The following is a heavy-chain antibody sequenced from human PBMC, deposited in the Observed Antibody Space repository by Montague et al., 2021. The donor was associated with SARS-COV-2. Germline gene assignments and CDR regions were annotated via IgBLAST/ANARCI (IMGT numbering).Heavy chain of an antibody. Sequence: SETLSLTCTVSGGSISSYYWSWIRQPPGKGLEWIRYIYYSGSTNSNPSLKSRVTISVDTSKNQFSLKLSSVTAADTAVYYCARDSGGSSPEDWLGFDPWGQGTTVTVSS. J-gene: IGHJ6*02. D-gene: IGHD2-15*01. CDR1: GGSISSYY. CDR3: ARDSGGSSPEDWLGFDP. V-gene: IGHV4-59*01. CDR2: IYYSGST.